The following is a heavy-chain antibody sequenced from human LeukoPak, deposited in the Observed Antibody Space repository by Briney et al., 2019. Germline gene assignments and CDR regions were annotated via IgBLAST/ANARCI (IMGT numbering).Heavy chain of an antibody. Sequence: PGGSLRLSCAASGFTFSSYVMHWVRQAPGKGLEWVAVIWYDGSNKYYADSVKGRFTISRDNSKNTLYLQMNSLRAEDTAVYYCARSGSPPSPLDYWGQGTLVTVSS. D-gene: IGHD6-13*01. J-gene: IGHJ4*02. CDR3: ARSGSPPSPLDY. CDR2: IWYDGSNK. V-gene: IGHV3-33*01. CDR1: GFTFSSYV.